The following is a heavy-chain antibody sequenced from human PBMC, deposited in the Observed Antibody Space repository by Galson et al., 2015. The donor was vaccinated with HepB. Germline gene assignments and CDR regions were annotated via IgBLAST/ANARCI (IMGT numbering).Heavy chain of an antibody. CDR1: GFTFSNAW. V-gene: IGHV3-66*01. J-gene: IGHJ3*02. CDR3: AREEEHCSSTSCYAGAGSNAFDI. CDR2: IYSGGST. D-gene: IGHD2-2*01. Sequence: SLRLSCAASGFTFSNAWMSWVRQAPGKGLEWVSVIYSGGSTYYADSVKGRFTISRDNSKNTLYLQMNSLRAEDTAVYYCAREEEHCSSTSCYAGAGSNAFDIWGQGTMVTVSS.